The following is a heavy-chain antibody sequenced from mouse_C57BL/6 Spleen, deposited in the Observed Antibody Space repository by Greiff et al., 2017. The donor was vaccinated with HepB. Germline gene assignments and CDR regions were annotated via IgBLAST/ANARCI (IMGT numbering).Heavy chain of an antibody. D-gene: IGHD1-1*01. V-gene: IGHV1-50*01. Sequence: VQLQQPGAELVKPGASVKLSCKASGYTFTSYWMQWVKQRPGQGLEWIGEIDPSDSYTNYNQKFKGKATLTVDTSSSTAYMQLSSLTSEDSAVYYCARKTTVVATDAMDYWGQGTSVTVSS. J-gene: IGHJ4*01. CDR2: IDPSDSYT. CDR3: ARKTTVVATDAMDY. CDR1: GYTFTSYW.